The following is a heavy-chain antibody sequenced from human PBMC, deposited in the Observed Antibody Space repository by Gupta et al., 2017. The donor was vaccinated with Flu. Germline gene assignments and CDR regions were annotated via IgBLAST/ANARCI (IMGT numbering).Heavy chain of an antibody. CDR3: ARGRELQHFDY. V-gene: IGHV4-61*02. CDR2: IYTSGST. J-gene: IGHJ4*02. D-gene: IGHD1-26*01. CDR1: GGSISSGSYY. Sequence: QVQLQESGPGLVKPSQTLSLTCTVSGGSISSGSYYWSWIRQPAGKGLEWIGRIYTSGSTNDNPSLKSRVTISVDTAKNQFSVKMSSVTAADTAVYYGARGRELQHFDYGGQGTLVTVSS.